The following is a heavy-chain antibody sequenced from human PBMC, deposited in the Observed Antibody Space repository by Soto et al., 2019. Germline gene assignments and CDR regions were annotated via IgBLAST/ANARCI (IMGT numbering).Heavy chain of an antibody. CDR1: GYSFTDYH. CDR2: INPKSGGT. Sequence: ASVKVSCKASGYSFTDYHIHWVRQAPGQGLEWLGRINPKSGGTSTAQKFQGWVTMTTDTSISTASMELTRLTSDDTAIYYCARGDSTYCSSGVCSFCYNHDMDVWG. J-gene: IGHJ6*02. CDR3: ARGDSTYCSSGVCSFCYNHDMDV. D-gene: IGHD2-8*01. V-gene: IGHV1-2*04.